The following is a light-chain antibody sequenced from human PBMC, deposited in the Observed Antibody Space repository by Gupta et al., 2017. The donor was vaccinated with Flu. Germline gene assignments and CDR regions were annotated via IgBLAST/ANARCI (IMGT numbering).Light chain of an antibody. V-gene: IGKV1-27*01. J-gene: IGKJ1*01. CDR3: QQYDNDPRT. CDR2: SAS. Sequence: DIQMTQSPTSLSAFVGDRVTITCRTSQDIGRFLAWYQHKPGMAPKLLVYSASSLHSAVPSRFTASGSGTEFTLTISTLQPDDVATYYCQQYDNDPRTFGQGTRV. CDR1: QDIGRF.